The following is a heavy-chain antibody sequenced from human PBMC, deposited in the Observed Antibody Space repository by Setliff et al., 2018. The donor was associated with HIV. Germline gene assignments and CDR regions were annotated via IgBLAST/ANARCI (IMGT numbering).Heavy chain of an antibody. D-gene: IGHD6-13*01. J-gene: IGHJ4*02. CDR3: ASLYSRN. CDR2: IYYSGDT. CDR1: GGSVSSSSYY. Sequence: SETLSLTCTVSGGSVSSSSYYWGWIRQPTGKGLEWIGTIYYSGDTYYKPSLKSRVTISVDTSKNQFPLKLSSVTAADTAVYYCASLYSRNWGQGTPVTVSS. V-gene: IGHV4-39*01.